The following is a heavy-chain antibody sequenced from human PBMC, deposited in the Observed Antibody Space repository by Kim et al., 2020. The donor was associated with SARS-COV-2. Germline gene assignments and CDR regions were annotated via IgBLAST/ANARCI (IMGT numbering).Heavy chain of an antibody. V-gene: IGHV3-11*05. CDR1: GFTFSDYY. Sequence: GGSLRLSCAASGFTFSDYYMTWIRQAPGKGLEWVSYISGSSTYTNYADSVKGRFTISRDNAKNSLYLQMNSLTAEDTAGYYCARDTTALTADNFYGLDVWGQGTTVTVSS. CDR2: ISGSSTYT. D-gene: IGHD7-27*01. CDR3: ARDTTALTADNFYGLDV. J-gene: IGHJ6*02.